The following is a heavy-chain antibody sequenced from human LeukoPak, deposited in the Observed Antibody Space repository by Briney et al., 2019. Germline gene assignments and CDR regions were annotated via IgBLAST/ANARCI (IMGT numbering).Heavy chain of an antibody. CDR1: GYTFTSYG. CDR3: ARGGYSSPRGWFDP. V-gene: IGHV1-46*01. D-gene: IGHD6-19*01. Sequence: ASVKVSCKASGYTFTSYGIRWVRQAPGQGLEWMGIINPSGGSTTYPQKFQGRVTMTRDMSTSTVYMDLSSLRSEDTAVYYCARGGYSSPRGWFDPWGQGTLVTVSS. J-gene: IGHJ5*02. CDR2: INPSGGST.